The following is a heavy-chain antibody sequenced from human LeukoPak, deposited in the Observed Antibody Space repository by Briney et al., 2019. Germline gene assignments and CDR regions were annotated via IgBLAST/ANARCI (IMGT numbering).Heavy chain of an antibody. J-gene: IGHJ4*02. Sequence: ASVKVSCKASGYTSTSYYMHWVRQAPGQGLEWMGIINPSGGSTSYAQKFQGRVTMTRNTSISTAYMELSSLRSEDTAVYYCARVTPKRYSGYGTRPSGCWGQGTLVTVSS. D-gene: IGHD5-12*01. V-gene: IGHV1-46*01. CDR3: ARVTPKRYSGYGTRPSGC. CDR1: GYTSTSYY. CDR2: INPSGGST.